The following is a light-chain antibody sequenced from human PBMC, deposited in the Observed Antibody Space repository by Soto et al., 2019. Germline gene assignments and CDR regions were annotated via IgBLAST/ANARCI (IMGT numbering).Light chain of an antibody. Sequence: EIVMTQSPATLSVSPGERATLSCRASQSISSYLAWYQQKPGQAPRLLIYGASTRATDIPARFSGGGSGTEFTLTINSLQSEDVAVYYCHHVNDWPRGTCGQGTKVEVK. V-gene: IGKV3-15*01. CDR2: GAS. CDR3: HHVNDWPRGT. J-gene: IGKJ1*01. CDR1: QSISSY.